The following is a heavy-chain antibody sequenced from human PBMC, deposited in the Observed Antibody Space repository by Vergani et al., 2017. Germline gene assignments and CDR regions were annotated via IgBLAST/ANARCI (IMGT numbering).Heavy chain of an antibody. D-gene: IGHD2-21*01. J-gene: IGHJ6*02. CDR1: GFPFSSHG. Sequence: QVLLVESGGGVVQPGGSLRLSCTASGFPFSSHGMHWVRQAPGKGLEWLSFIRYDGTDKFYAVSVKGRFTVSRDNSKNTLYLEMNSLRVEDTAIYYCAKARDPNCKGGNCYSYYYGLDLWGQGTTVTVSS. CDR2: IRYDGTDK. V-gene: IGHV3-30*02. CDR3: AKARDPNCKGGNCYSYYYGLDL.